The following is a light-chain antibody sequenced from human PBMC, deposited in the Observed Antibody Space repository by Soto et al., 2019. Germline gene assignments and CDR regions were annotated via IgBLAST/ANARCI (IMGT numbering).Light chain of an antibody. CDR3: TSYTSTSPYV. CDR1: SRDVGTYNY. J-gene: IGLJ1*01. Sequence: QSVLTQPASVSGSPGQSITISCTGTSRDVGTYNYVSWYQHHPGKAPKLMIYEVTNRPSGVSNRFSGSKSGNTASLTISGLQAEDEADYYCTSYTSTSPYVFGPGTKVTVL. V-gene: IGLV2-14*01. CDR2: EVT.